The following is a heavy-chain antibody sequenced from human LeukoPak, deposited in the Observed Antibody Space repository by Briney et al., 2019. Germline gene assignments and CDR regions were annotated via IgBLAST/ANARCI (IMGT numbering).Heavy chain of an antibody. CDR2: IYYRARGHY. Sequence: SQTLSLTCAISGDSLSSNSGSGSWIRQSPSRGPEWLGRIYYRARGHYEYAVSVQNRISINPDTTKTQFSLQLNSMSPDDSAVSYCVSGGDWGFGWYFDVWGRGALVTVSS. D-gene: IGHD7-27*01. CDR1: GDSLSSNSGS. V-gene: IGHV6-1*01. CDR3: VSGGDWGFGWYFDV. J-gene: IGHJ2*01.